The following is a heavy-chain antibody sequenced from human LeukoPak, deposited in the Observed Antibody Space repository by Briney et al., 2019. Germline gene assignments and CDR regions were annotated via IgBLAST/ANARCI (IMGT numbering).Heavy chain of an antibody. CDR2: IYHSGST. J-gene: IGHJ4*02. CDR3: ARGGYFDWLSR. V-gene: IGHV4-61*08. D-gene: IGHD3-9*01. Sequence: PSETLSLTCTVSGASVSSSGYYWSWIRQPPGKGLEWIGYIYHSGSTNYNPSLKSRVTISVDTSKNQFSLKLTSMTAADTAVYYCARGGYFDWLSRWGQGTLVTVSS. CDR1: GASVSSSGYY.